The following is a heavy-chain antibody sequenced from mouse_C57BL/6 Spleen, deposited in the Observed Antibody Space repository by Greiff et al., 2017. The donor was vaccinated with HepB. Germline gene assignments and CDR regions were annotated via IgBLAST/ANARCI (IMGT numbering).Heavy chain of an antibody. Sequence: EVNLVESGGGLVKPGGSLKLSCAASGFTFSDYGMHWVRQAPEKGLEWVAYISSGSSTIYYADTVKGRFTISRDNAKNTLFLQMTSLRSEDTAMYYCARPRNDGYPAWFAYWGQRTLVTVSA. CDR2: ISSGSSTI. CDR3: ARPRNDGYPAWFAY. CDR1: GFTFSDYG. V-gene: IGHV5-17*01. J-gene: IGHJ3*01. D-gene: IGHD2-3*01.